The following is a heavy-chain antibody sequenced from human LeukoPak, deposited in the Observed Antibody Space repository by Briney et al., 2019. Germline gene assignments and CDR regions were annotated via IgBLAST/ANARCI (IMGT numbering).Heavy chain of an antibody. Sequence: GGSLRLSCAPSGFTVSSNYMSWVRQAPGKGLEWVSVIYSGGSTYYADSVKGRFTISRDNSKNTLYLQMNSLRAEDTAVYYCARGSTNPFDYWGQGTLVTVSS. V-gene: IGHV3-66*02. D-gene: IGHD1-26*01. CDR2: IYSGGST. J-gene: IGHJ4*02. CDR3: ARGSTNPFDY. CDR1: GFTVSSNY.